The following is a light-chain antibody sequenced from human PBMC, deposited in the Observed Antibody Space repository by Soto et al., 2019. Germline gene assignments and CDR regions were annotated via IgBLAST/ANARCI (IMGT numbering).Light chain of an antibody. Sequence: TPSCAILFASVGDRVTITLRASQSISSYLNWYQQKPGKAPNLLIFAASNLQSGVPSRFSGSGSGTDFTLTINSLQPEDFATYFCQQTINSPRTFGRGTKVDIK. V-gene: IGKV1-39*01. CDR3: QQTINSPRT. CDR2: AAS. CDR1: QSISSY. J-gene: IGKJ4*02.